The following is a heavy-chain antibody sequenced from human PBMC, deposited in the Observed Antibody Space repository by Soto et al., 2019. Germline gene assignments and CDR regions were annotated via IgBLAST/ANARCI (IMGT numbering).Heavy chain of an antibody. D-gene: IGHD1-26*01. V-gene: IGHV1-8*01. CDR2: MNPNSGNT. CDR1: GYTFTSYD. J-gene: IGHJ6*02. Sequence: ASVKVSCKASGYTFTSYDINWVRQATGQGLEWMGWMNPNSGNTGYAQKFQGRVTMTRNTSISTAYMELSSLRSEGTAVYYCARGSWEPPLYYYYGMDVWGQGTTVTVSS. CDR3: ARGSWEPPLYYYYGMDV.